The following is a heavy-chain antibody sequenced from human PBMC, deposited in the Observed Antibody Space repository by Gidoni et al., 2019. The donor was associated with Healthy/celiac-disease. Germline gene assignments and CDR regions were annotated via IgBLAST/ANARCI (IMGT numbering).Heavy chain of an antibody. CDR2: IYTSGST. Sequence: QVQLQESGPGLVKPSETLSLTCTVSGGSISSYYWSWIRQPAGKGLEWIGRIYTSGSTNYNPSLKSRVTMSVDTSKNQFSLKLSSVTAADTAVYYCARDQTGGRSRDGYNLGGNWFDPWGQGTLVTVSS. CDR1: GGSISSYY. J-gene: IGHJ5*02. V-gene: IGHV4-4*07. D-gene: IGHD5-12*01. CDR3: ARDQTGGRSRDGYNLGGNWFDP.